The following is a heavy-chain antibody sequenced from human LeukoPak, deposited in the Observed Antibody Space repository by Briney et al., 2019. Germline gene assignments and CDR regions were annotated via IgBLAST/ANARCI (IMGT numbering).Heavy chain of an antibody. Sequence: SETLSLTCTVSGGYISSYYWSWIRQPPGKGLEWIGYIYYSGSTNYNPSLKSRVTISVDTSKNQFSLKLSSVTAADTAVYYCARGAVAGTPRNYFDYWGQGTLVTVSS. CDR1: GGYISSYY. CDR2: IYYSGST. D-gene: IGHD6-19*01. J-gene: IGHJ4*02. V-gene: IGHV4-59*08. CDR3: ARGAVAGTPRNYFDY.